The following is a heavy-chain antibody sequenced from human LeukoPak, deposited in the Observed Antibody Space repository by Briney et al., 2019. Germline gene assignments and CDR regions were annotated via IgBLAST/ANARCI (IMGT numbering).Heavy chain of an antibody. J-gene: IGHJ4*02. Sequence: GGSLRLSCAAPGFTFTTFAMSWVRQAPGKGLEWVSSISSSGRNTYYADSVKGRFTISRDNSKNTLYLEMSSLRAEDTAVYYCAKRDRPCSGDCSAPYYFDYWGQGTLVTVSS. CDR1: GFTFTTFA. CDR3: AKRDRPCSGDCSAPYYFDY. D-gene: IGHD2-21*02. CDR2: ISSSGRNT. V-gene: IGHV3-23*01.